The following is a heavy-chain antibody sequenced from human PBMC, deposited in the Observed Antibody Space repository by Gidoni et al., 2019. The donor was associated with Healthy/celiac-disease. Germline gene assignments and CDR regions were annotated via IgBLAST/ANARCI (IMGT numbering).Heavy chain of an antibody. CDR3: ARDLGYSYGHIDY. CDR1: GAPFSGYY. D-gene: IGHD5-18*01. J-gene: IGHJ4*02. Sequence: QVQLQQWGAGLFKPSETLSLTCVVYGAPFSGYYWSWIRQPPGKGLEWIGEINHSGSTNYNPSLKSRVTISVDTSKNQFSLKLSSVTAADTAVYYCARDLGYSYGHIDYWGQGTLVTVSS. V-gene: IGHV4-34*01. CDR2: INHSGST.